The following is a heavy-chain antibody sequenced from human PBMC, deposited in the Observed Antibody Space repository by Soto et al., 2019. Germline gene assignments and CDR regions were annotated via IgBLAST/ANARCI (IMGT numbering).Heavy chain of an antibody. V-gene: IGHV3-21*02. Sequence: EVQLVESGGGLVKPGGSLRLSCSASGFTFSATGMNWVRQAPGKGPEWGSSISSGSEYIFYGDSVQGRLTISRDNAKNSVYLQLTNLRAEDTAVYYCAKDGAAGSVLDVWSHGTTVTVSS. CDR1: GFTFSATG. D-gene: IGHD6-13*01. CDR2: ISSGSEYI. J-gene: IGHJ6*02. CDR3: AKDGAAGSVLDV.